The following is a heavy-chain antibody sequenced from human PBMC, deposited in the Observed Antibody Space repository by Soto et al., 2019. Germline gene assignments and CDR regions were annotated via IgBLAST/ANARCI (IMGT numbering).Heavy chain of an antibody. Sequence: SWGSLRLSCAASGFTFSSYAMSWVRQAPGKGLEWVSAISVSVGITYYADSVKGRFTISRDNSKNTLYLQMNSLRAEDTAVYYCAKSRAEWLSKGWFDAWGQGTLVTGSS. CDR3: AKSRAEWLSKGWFDA. V-gene: IGHV3-23*01. J-gene: IGHJ5*02. CDR2: ISVSVGIT. CDR1: GFTFSSYA. D-gene: IGHD3-3*01.